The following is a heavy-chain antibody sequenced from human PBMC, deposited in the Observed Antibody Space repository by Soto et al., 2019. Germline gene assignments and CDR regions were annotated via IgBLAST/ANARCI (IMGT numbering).Heavy chain of an antibody. Sequence: SETLSLTCTVSGGSISSGGYYWSWIRHHPGKGLEWIGYIYYSGITYYNPSLKSRVTISVDTSKNQFSLKLSSVTAADTAVYYCARTYYDYVWGSYRYGGNWFDPWGQATLVTVSS. CDR2: IYYSGIT. V-gene: IGHV4-31*03. CDR3: ARTYYDYVWGSYRYGGNWFDP. CDR1: GGSISSGGYY. J-gene: IGHJ5*02. D-gene: IGHD3-16*02.